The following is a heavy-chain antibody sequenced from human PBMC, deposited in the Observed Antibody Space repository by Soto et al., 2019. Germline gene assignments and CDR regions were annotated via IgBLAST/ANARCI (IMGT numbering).Heavy chain of an antibody. Sequence: GGSLRLSCAASGFTFSTYWMSWVRQAPGKGLEWVGNIKQDGSGENYVDSVKGRFTISRDNANHSLYLQMNSLRAEDTAVYYCVRDRGPPRYLYYGMDVWGQGTTVTVSS. CDR3: VRDRGPPRYLYYGMDV. D-gene: IGHD3-10*01. CDR2: IKQDGSGE. J-gene: IGHJ6*02. CDR1: GFTFSTYW. V-gene: IGHV3-7*01.